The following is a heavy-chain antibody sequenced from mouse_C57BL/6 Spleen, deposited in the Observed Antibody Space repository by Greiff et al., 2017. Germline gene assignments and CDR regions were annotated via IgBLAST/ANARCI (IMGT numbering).Heavy chain of an antibody. CDR1: GYTFTSYW. J-gene: IGHJ3*01. D-gene: IGHD1-1*01. CDR3: ARPHDYGSSYDWFAY. V-gene: IGHV1-53*01. CDR2: INPSNGGT. Sequence: QVHVKQPGTELVKPGASVKLSCKASGYTFTSYWMHWVKQRPGQGLEWIGNINPSNGGTNYNEKFKSKATLTVDTSSSTAYMQLSSLTSEDSAVYYCARPHDYGSSYDWFAYWGQGTLVTVSA.